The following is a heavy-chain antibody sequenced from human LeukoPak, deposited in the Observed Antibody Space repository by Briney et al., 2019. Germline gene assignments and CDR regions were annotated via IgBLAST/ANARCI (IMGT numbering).Heavy chain of an antibody. J-gene: IGHJ4*02. CDR1: GFTFSGYS. V-gene: IGHV3-30*02. CDR2: IRFDGGKI. Sequence: PGGSLRLSCAASGFTFSGYSMNWVRQAPGNGLEWLAFIRFDGGKIDYASSVKGRFTISRDNFRNTLYLQMNSLRVEDTAVYYCAKVNWNCGEHSWGQGTLVTVSS. D-gene: IGHD1-7*01. CDR3: AKVNWNCGEHS.